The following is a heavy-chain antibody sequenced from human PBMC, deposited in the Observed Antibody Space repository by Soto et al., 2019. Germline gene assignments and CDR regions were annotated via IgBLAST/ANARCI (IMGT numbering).Heavy chain of an antibody. CDR3: ARHPASVDYVGWFDP. CDR2: VYYSGCT. J-gene: IGHJ5*02. CDR1: GGSISSSY. D-gene: IGHD4-17*01. Sequence: SDTLSLTCTVFGGSISSSYWSWIRQPPWKGLEWIGYVYYSGCTNCNPSLKSRVTISIDTSKNKFSLKLRSVTAADTAVYYCARHPASVDYVGWFDPWGQGTLVTVS. V-gene: IGHV4-59*01.